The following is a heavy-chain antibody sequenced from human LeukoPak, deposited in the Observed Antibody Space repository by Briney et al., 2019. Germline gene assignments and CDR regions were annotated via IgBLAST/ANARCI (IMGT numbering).Heavy chain of an antibody. D-gene: IGHD3-16*01. CDR1: SSSSYS. V-gene: IGHV3-7*01. J-gene: IGHJ4*02. Sequence: SSSSYSWGWIRQAPGKGLEWVANIKEDGREKYYVDSVKGRFTISRDNAKNSLYLQMNNLKAEDTAMYYCVRFMRGTIGGDNWGQGTLVTVSS. CDR2: IKEDGREK. CDR3: VRFMRGTIGGDN.